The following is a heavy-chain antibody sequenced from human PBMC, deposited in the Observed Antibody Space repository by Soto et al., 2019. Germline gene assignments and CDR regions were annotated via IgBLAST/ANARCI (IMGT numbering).Heavy chain of an antibody. V-gene: IGHV4-34*01. CDR1: GGSVNVYY. J-gene: IGHJ5*02. Sequence: KTSETLSLTCPVYGGSVNVYYWNWIRHPPGKGLEWIGEINHTGGTHYNPSLKSRVTMSVDTSKNQFSLRLSSVTAADTAIYYCATRITVFGLLIPPFDHWGQGTQVTVSS. CDR3: ATRITVFGLLIPPFDH. D-gene: IGHD3-3*01. CDR2: INHTGGT.